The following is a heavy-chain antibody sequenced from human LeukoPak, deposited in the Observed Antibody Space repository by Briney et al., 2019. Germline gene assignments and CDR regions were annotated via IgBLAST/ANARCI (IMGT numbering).Heavy chain of an antibody. J-gene: IGHJ5*02. Sequence: VASVKVSCKASGGTFSSYAISWVRQAPGQGLGWMGGIIPIFGTANYAQKFQGRVTITADESTSTAYMELGSLRSEDTAVYYCARDRAPVLRFLEWPYNWFDPWGQGTLVTVSS. D-gene: IGHD3-3*01. CDR2: IIPIFGTA. V-gene: IGHV1-69*13. CDR3: ARDRAPVLRFLEWPYNWFDP. CDR1: GGTFSSYA.